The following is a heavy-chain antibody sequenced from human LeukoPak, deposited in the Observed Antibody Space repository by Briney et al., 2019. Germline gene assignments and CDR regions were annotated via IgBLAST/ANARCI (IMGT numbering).Heavy chain of an antibody. CDR2: IYSGGST. J-gene: IGHJ4*02. CDR3: AAEGRSFSSKQDY. V-gene: IGHV3-66*01. CDR1: GFTVSSNY. Sequence: GGSLRLSSAASGFTVSSNYMSWVRQAPGKGLEWVSVIYSGGSTYYAASVKGRFTISRDNSKNTLYLQMNSLSAAYTAVYYCAAEGRSFSSKQDYWAQGTLVTVSS. D-gene: IGHD6-6*01.